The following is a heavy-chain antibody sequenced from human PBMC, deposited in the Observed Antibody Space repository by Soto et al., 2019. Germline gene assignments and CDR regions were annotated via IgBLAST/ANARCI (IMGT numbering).Heavy chain of an antibody. V-gene: IGHV1-58*01. CDR2: IVVGSGNT. Sequence: ASVKVSCKASGFTFTSSAVQWVRQARGQRLEWIGWIVVGSGNTNYAQKFQERVTITRDMSTSTAYMELSSLRSEDTAVYYCAADPRLRITMVRGARFYGMDVWGQGTTVTVSS. CDR1: GFTFTSSA. CDR3: AADPRLRITMVRGARFYGMDV. J-gene: IGHJ6*02. D-gene: IGHD3-10*01.